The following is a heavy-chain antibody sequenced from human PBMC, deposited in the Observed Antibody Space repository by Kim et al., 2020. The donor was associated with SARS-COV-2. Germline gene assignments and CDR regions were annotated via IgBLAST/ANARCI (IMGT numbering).Heavy chain of an antibody. V-gene: IGHV4-4*02. D-gene: IGHD3-22*01. Sequence: LKSRVTRSVDKCKNQFSLKLSSVTAADTAVYYCARAGYYYDSSGFDAFDIWGQGTMVTVSS. J-gene: IGHJ3*02. CDR3: ARAGYYYDSSGFDAFDI.